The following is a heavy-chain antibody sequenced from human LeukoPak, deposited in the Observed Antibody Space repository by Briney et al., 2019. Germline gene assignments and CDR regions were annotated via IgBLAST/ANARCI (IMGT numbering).Heavy chain of an antibody. CDR3: ARESGTHYYYYYCMDV. CDR2: ISSSSSYI. Sequence: NPGGSLRLSCAASGFTFSSYSMNWVRQAPGKGLEWVSSISSSSSYIYYADSVKGRFTISRDNAKNSLYLQMNSLRAEDTAVYYCARESGTHYYYYYCMDVWGKGTTVTVSS. J-gene: IGHJ6*03. D-gene: IGHD1-26*01. V-gene: IGHV3-21*01. CDR1: GFTFSSYS.